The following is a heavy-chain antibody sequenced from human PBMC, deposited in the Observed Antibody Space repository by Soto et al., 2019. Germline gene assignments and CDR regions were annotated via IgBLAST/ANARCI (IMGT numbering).Heavy chain of an antibody. D-gene: IGHD6-19*01. CDR2: ISCCGGTA. J-gene: IGHJ4*02. CDR3: PKADGKQWRFPHLEN. Sequence: EVQLLESGGDLVRPGESLRLSCAASGFNFNKYAMSWVRQAPGEGLEWVSGISCCGGTASYADSVKGRFTIARDDSKNTLFLPINILKAEDPAEYYGPKADGKQWRFPHLENWGRELLSPS. V-gene: IGHV3-23*01. CDR1: GFNFNKYA.